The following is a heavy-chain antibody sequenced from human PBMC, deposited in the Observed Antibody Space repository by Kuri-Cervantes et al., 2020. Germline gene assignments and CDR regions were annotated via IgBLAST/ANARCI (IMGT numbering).Heavy chain of an antibody. J-gene: IGHJ6*02. V-gene: IGHV3-48*04. CDR1: GFTFSSYS. D-gene: IGHD3-10*01. CDR2: ISGSSSTI. CDR3: ARDSGVWFGDYYYGMDV. Sequence: GESLKISCAASGFTFSSYSMNWVRQAPGKGLEWVSYISGSSSTIYYADSVKGRFTISRDNAKNSLYLQMNSLRAEDTAVYYCARDSGVWFGDYYYGMDVWGQGTTVTVSS.